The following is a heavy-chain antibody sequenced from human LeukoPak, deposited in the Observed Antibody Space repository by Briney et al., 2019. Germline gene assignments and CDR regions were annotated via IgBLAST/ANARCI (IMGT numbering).Heavy chain of an antibody. Sequence: GGSLRLSCAASGFTFTNYGMHWVRQAPGKGLQWLALIWYDGNKKYYADSVKGRFTISRDNSKNTLYLQMNSLRAEDTAVYYCAKDSMIVVDWFDPWGQGTLVTVSS. V-gene: IGHV3-33*06. CDR1: GFTFTNYG. D-gene: IGHD3-22*01. CDR2: IWYDGNKK. CDR3: AKDSMIVVDWFDP. J-gene: IGHJ5*02.